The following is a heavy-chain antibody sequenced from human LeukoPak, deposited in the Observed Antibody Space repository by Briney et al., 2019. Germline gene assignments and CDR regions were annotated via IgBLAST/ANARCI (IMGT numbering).Heavy chain of an antibody. Sequence: PGGSLRLSCAASGFTFRSYSMNWVRQAPGKGLEGVSSISSSSSYIYYADSVKGRFTMSRDNAKNSLYLQMNSLRAEDTAVYYCVRDGGSVEMATIGDYWGQGTLVTVSS. CDR1: GFTFRSYS. CDR2: ISSSSSYI. D-gene: IGHD5-24*01. CDR3: VRDGGSVEMATIGDY. J-gene: IGHJ4*02. V-gene: IGHV3-21*01.